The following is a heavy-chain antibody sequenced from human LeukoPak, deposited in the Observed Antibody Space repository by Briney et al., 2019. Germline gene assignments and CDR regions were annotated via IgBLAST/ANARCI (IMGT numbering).Heavy chain of an antibody. J-gene: IGHJ4*02. CDR3: AKTPYYDILTGYPHFDY. Sequence: GGSLRISCAASGFTFSSYAMSWVRQAPGKGLEWVSYISGSGGSTYYADSVKGRFSISRDNSKNTLYLQMNSLRAEDTAVYYCAKTPYYDILTGYPHFDYWGQGTLVTVSS. CDR1: GFTFSSYA. CDR2: ISGSGGST. D-gene: IGHD3-9*01. V-gene: IGHV3-23*01.